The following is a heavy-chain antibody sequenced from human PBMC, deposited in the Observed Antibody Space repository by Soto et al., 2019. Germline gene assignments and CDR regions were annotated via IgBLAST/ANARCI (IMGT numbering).Heavy chain of an antibody. CDR1: GYTFTDYS. Sequence: PGESLKISCKGSGYTFTDYSIGWVRQLPGKRLEWMGIIYPGDSDTRYSPSFPGHVTITVAKSTSTAYLQWNTLKASHTDMYYCARHISKFLYYYYAMDVWGQGTTVTVSS. D-gene: IGHD4-4*01. CDR3: ARHISKFLYYYYAMDV. V-gene: IGHV5-51*01. CDR2: IYPGDSDT. J-gene: IGHJ6*02.